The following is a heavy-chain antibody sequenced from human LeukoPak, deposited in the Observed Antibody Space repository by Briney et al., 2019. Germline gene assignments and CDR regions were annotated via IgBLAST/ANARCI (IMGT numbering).Heavy chain of an antibody. CDR3: ARGSPKHDS. J-gene: IGHJ5*01. V-gene: IGHV4-38-2*02. Sequence: SETLSLTCTVSGYSISSGYYWGWIRQPPGKGLEWIGSIYHSGTTNYNPALKSRVTISVDTSKNQFSLKLISVTAADTGVYYCARGSPKHDSWGQGTLVIVSP. CDR2: IYHSGTT. CDR1: GYSISSGYY.